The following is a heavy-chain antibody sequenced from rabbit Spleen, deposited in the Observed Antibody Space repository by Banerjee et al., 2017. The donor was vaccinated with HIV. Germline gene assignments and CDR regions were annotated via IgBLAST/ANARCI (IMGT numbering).Heavy chain of an antibody. CDR1: GFDFSNYG. V-gene: IGHV1S47*01. D-gene: IGHD1-1*01. J-gene: IGHJ4*01. CDR2: IDLVFGVT. CDR3: VRGASGTGYYSL. Sequence: QERLVESGGGLVQPGGSLKLSCKASGFDFSNYGVSWVRHAPGKGLEWIGYIDLVFGVTYYATWVNGRFTISSHNAQNTLYLQLNSLTAADTATYFCVRGASGTGYYSLWGPGTLFTVS.